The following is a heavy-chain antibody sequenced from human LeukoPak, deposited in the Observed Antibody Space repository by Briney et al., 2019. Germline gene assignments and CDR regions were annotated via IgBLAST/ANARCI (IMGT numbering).Heavy chain of an antibody. D-gene: IGHD3-22*01. CDR2: ISHSGST. CDR3: VRLTFYYDGSGYYFDS. V-gene: IGHV4-39*01. Sequence: SETLSLTCTVPRGSLSTTNYYWAWIRQPPGKGLEGIGSISHSGSTYYNPSLKSRVTISGDTSTNQFSLRLSSVTAADTAVHYCVRLTFYYDGSGYYFDSWGQGTLVAVSS. CDR1: RGSLSTTNYY. J-gene: IGHJ4*02.